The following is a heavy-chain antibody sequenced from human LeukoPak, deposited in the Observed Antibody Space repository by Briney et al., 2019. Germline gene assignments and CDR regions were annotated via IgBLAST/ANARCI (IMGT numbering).Heavy chain of an antibody. CDR2: IIPIVGIT. CDR1: GYTFTGYY. V-gene: IGHV1-69*04. D-gene: IGHD3-10*01. CDR3: ARGLHFTMVRGGTTNYYYGMDV. Sequence: SVKVSCKASGYTFTGYYMHWVRQAPGQGLEWMGRIIPIVGITNYAQKFQGRVTIIADNSTRTAYVELSSLTSEDTAVYYCARGLHFTMVRGGTTNYYYGMDVWGQGTSVTVSS. J-gene: IGHJ6*02.